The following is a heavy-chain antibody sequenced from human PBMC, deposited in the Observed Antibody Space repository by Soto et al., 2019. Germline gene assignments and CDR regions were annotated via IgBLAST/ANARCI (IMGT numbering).Heavy chain of an antibody. D-gene: IGHD1-26*01. CDR2: ILSTGET. CDR1: GFSLTLGRMA. J-gene: IGHJ4*02. Sequence: QVALKESGPELVKPTETLTLTCSVSGFSLTLGRMAVTWIRQPPGTALEWLAHILSTGETSYATSLKTRVTISKDISKSQVLLTMTNVDPVDTATYFCARIDYTGSPLIDYWGQGTLVTVSS. V-gene: IGHV2-26*01. CDR3: ARIDYTGSPLIDY.